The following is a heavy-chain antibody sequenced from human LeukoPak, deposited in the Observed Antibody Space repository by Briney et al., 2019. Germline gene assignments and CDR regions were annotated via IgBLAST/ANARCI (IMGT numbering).Heavy chain of an antibody. Sequence: PSETLSLTCTVSGGSISSYYWSWIRQPPGKGLEWIGYIYYSGSTNYNPSLKSRVTISVDTSKNQFSLKLSSVTAADTAVYYCARGMVPNYWGQGTLVTASS. CDR1: GGSISSYY. J-gene: IGHJ4*02. CDR3: ARGMVPNY. CDR2: IYYSGST. D-gene: IGHD3-10*01. V-gene: IGHV4-59*01.